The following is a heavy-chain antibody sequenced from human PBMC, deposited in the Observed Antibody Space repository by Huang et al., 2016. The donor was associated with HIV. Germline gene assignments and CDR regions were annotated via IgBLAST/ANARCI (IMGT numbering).Heavy chain of an antibody. D-gene: IGHD3-22*01. V-gene: IGHV1-2*02. CDR3: ARDPGGSGYFWYLDL. CDR2: INPNRVGR. CDR1: GYTFTDHY. Sequence: QVQLVQSGAAVKKPGASMKVSRRASGYTFTDHYLHWVRQAPGQGPEWMGWINPNRVGRNYAQRCQGRITMTRDTSINTVYMELRSLRSDDTAVYYCARDPGGSGYFWYLDLWGRGTPVIVSS. J-gene: IGHJ2*01.